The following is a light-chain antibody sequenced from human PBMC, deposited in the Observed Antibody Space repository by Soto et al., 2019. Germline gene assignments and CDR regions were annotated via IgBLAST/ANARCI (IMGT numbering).Light chain of an antibody. CDR2: GNS. CDR3: QSYDSSLSGSWV. J-gene: IGLJ3*02. V-gene: IGLV1-40*01. CDR1: SSNIWAGYD. Sequence: QAVVTQPPSVSGAPGQRVTISCTGSSSNIWAGYDVHWYQQLPGTAPKLLIYGNSNRPSGVPDRFSGSKSGTSASLAITGLQAEDEADYYCQSYDSSLSGSWVFGGGTKLTVL.